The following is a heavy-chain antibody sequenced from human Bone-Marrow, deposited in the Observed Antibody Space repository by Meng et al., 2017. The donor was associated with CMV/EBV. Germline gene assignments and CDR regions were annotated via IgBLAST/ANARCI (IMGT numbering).Heavy chain of an antibody. Sequence: ASVKVSCKASGYTFTGYYLHWVRQAPGQGLEWMGWINPNSGGTNYAQKFQGRVTMTTDTSTSTAYMELRSLRSDDTAVYYCARWLVVVPAAQIIYYGKDVWGQGTTVTVSS. D-gene: IGHD2-2*01. V-gene: IGHV1-2*02. CDR3: ARWLVVVPAAQIIYYGKDV. CDR1: GYTFTGYY. CDR2: INPNSGGT. J-gene: IGHJ6*02.